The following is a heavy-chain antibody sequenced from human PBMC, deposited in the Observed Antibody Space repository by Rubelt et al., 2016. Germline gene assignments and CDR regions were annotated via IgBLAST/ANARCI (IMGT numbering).Heavy chain of an antibody. D-gene: IGHD6-13*01. J-gene: IGHJ4*02. CDR3: ARTKSPASSSWPDPLFDY. CDR1: GFSLSTSGMC. Sequence: QVTLRESGPALVKPTQTLTLTCTFSGFSLSTSGMCVSWIRQPPGKALEWLARIDWDDDKYYSTSLKTRLTISKDTSKNQVVLTMTNMDPVDTATYYCARTKSPASSSWPDPLFDYWGQGTLVTVSS. CDR2: IDWDDDK. V-gene: IGHV2-70*15.